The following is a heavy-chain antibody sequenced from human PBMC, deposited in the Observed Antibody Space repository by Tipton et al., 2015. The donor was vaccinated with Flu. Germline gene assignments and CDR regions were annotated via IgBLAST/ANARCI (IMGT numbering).Heavy chain of an antibody. CDR3: ARGPTSMVGSLYYYGMDV. V-gene: IGHV4-34*01. CDR1: GGSFSGYY. CDR2: INHSGST. J-gene: IGHJ6*02. Sequence: TLSLTCAVYGGSFSGYYWSWIRQPPGKGLEWIGEINHSGSTDYNPSLKSRVTISVDTSKNQFSLKLSSVTAADTAVYYCARGPTSMVGSLYYYGMDVWCPGTTVTVSS. D-gene: IGHD5-18*01.